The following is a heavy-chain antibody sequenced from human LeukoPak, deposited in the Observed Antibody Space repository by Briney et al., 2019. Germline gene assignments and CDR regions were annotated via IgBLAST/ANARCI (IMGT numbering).Heavy chain of an antibody. CDR3: ARDSGREFGELFLDP. Sequence: SETLSLTCTVSGGSISIYYWSWIRQPPGEGLEGFGYIYYSGSTNYNPSLQSRVTISVDTSKNQFSLKLSCVTAADTAVYYCARDSGREFGELFLDPWGQGTLVTVSS. D-gene: IGHD3-10*01. V-gene: IGHV4-59*01. CDR1: GGSISIYY. J-gene: IGHJ5*02. CDR2: IYYSGST.